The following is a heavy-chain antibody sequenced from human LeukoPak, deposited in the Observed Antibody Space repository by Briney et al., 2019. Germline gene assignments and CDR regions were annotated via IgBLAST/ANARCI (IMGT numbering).Heavy chain of an antibody. V-gene: IGHV4-30-2*01. D-gene: IGHD2/OR15-2a*01. J-gene: IGHJ3*02. CDR2: MNHSGNS. CDR1: GGSISTGGYY. Sequence: SQTLSLTCTVSGGSISTGGYYWSWIRQPPGKGLEWIGYMNHSGNSYYNPSLKIRVTISVDRSKNQFSLKLSSVTAADTAVYYCARGEYDNTGLDAFDIWGQGTMVTVSS. CDR3: ARGEYDNTGLDAFDI.